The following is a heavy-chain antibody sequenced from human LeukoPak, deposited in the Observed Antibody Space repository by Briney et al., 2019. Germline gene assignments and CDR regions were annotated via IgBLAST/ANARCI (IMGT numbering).Heavy chain of an antibody. CDR2: ISAYNGNT. D-gene: IGHD5-12*01. Sequence: ASVKVSCKASGYSFTGYYIHWVRQAPGQGLEWMGWISAYNGNTNYAQKLQGRVTMTTDTSTSTAYMELRSLRSDDTAVYYCAREESVVATGITGDYWGQGTLVTVSS. V-gene: IGHV1-18*04. CDR1: GYSFTGYY. J-gene: IGHJ4*02. CDR3: AREESVVATGITGDY.